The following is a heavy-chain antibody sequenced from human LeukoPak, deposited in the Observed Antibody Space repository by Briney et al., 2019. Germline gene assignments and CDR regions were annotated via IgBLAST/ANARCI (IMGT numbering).Heavy chain of an antibody. Sequence: SETLSLTCTVSGASISSYYWSWIRQPPGKGLEWIGYIFYSGSTLYNPSLQSRVTISVDTSKNQFSLKFTSVTAADTAVYYCARHIVVVPAALTGSAFDIWGQGTMVTVSS. CDR3: ARHIVVVPAALTGSAFDI. CDR2: IFYSGST. D-gene: IGHD2-2*01. V-gene: IGHV4-59*01. CDR1: GASISSYY. J-gene: IGHJ3*02.